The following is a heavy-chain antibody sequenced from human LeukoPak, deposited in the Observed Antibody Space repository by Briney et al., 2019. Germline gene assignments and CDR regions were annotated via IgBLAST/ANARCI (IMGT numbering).Heavy chain of an antibody. J-gene: IGHJ4*02. Sequence: PSETLSLTCTVSGGSISSGGYYWSWIRQPPGKGLEWIGYIYHSGSTYYNPSLKSRVTISVDRSRNQFSLKLSSVTAADTAVYYCTRHSNWNAAVDYFDSWGQGTLVTVSS. D-gene: IGHD1-20*01. CDR3: TRHSNWNAAVDYFDS. CDR1: GGSISSGGYY. CDR2: IYHSGST. V-gene: IGHV4-30-2*01.